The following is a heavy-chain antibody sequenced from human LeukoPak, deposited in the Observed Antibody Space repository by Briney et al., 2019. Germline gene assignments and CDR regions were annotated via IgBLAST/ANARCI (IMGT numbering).Heavy chain of an antibody. J-gene: IGHJ4*02. Sequence: QPGGSLRLSCAASGFTFSSYGMSWVRQAPGKGLEWVSGISGSGGSTYYADSVKGRFTISRDNSKNTLYLQMNSLRAEDTAVYYCAKNHQFGVCHDYWGQGTLVTVSS. D-gene: IGHD3-10*01. CDR1: GFTFSSYG. CDR3: AKNHQFGVCHDY. V-gene: IGHV3-23*01. CDR2: ISGSGGST.